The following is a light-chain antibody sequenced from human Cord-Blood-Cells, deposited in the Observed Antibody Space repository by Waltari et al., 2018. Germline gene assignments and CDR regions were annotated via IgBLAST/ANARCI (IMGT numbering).Light chain of an antibody. CDR2: DAS. V-gene: IGKV3-11*01. CDR1: QSVSSY. Sequence: ELVLTQAPATLSLSPGETATLSCRASQSVSSYLAWYQQKPGQAPRLLIYDASNRATGIPARFSGSGSGTDFTLTISSLEPEDFAVYYCQQRSNGPLTFGGGTKVEIK. J-gene: IGKJ4*01. CDR3: QQRSNGPLT.